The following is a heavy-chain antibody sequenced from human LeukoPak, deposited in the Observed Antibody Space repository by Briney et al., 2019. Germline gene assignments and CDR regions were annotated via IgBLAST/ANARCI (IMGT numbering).Heavy chain of an antibody. CDR1: GGSFSGYY. CDR3: ARNTYYDFWSGYYHGGMFGY. V-gene: IGHV4-34*01. D-gene: IGHD3-3*01. Sequence: SETLSLTCAVYGGSFSGYYWSWIRQPPGKGLEWIGEINHSGSTNYNPSLKSRVTISVDTSKNQFSLKLSSVTAADTAVYYCARNTYYDFWSGYYHGGMFGYWGQGTPVTVSS. CDR2: INHSGST. J-gene: IGHJ4*02.